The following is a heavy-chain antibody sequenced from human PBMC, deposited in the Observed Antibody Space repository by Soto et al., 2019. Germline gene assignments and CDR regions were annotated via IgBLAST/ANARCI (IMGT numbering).Heavy chain of an antibody. CDR3: ARHVGSPAQARFDP. V-gene: IGHV4-39*01. CDR1: GGSISSSSYY. Sequence: SETLSLTCTVSGGSISSSSYYWGWIRQPPGKGLEWIGSIYYSGSTYYNPSLKSRVTISVDTSKNQFSLKLSSVTAADTAVYYCARHVGSPAQARFDPWGQGTLVTVSS. D-gene: IGHD3-10*01. J-gene: IGHJ5*02. CDR2: IYYSGST.